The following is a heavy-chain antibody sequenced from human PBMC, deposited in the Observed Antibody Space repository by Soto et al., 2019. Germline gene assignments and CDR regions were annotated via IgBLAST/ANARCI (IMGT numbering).Heavy chain of an antibody. CDR2: IYTDGTT. Sequence: PSETLSLTCTVSGDSISDYFYWSWIRQPAGKGLEWTGRIYTDGTTKYNPSLKSRVTLSLDKSKNQFSLRLSSVTAADTAVYYFAREVRGGFTGIFDQWGRGSRVTVYS. D-gene: IGHD2-15*01. V-gene: IGHV4-4*07. CDR3: AREVRGGFTGIFDQ. J-gene: IGHJ4*02. CDR1: GDSISDYFY.